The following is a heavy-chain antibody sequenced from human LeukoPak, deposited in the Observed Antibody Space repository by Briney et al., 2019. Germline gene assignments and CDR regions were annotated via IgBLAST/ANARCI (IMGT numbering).Heavy chain of an antibody. CDR1: GGSFSGYY. D-gene: IGHD1-20*01. Sequence: SETLSLTCAVYGGSFSGYYWSWIRQPPGKGLEWIGEINHSGSTNYNPSLKSRVTISVDTSKNQFSLKLSPVTAADTAVYYCARYNWNYYYYYYMDVWGKGTTVTVSS. CDR3: ARYNWNYYYYYYMDV. J-gene: IGHJ6*03. V-gene: IGHV4-34*01. CDR2: INHSGST.